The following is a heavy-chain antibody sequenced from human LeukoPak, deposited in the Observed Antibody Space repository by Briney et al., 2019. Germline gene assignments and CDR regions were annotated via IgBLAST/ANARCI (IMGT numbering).Heavy chain of an antibody. CDR1: GGTFSSYT. V-gene: IGHV1-69*02. Sequence: SVKVSCKASGGTFSSYTISWVRQAPGQGLKWMGRIIPILGIANYAQKFQGRVTITADKSTSTAYMELSSLRSEDTAVYYCARGGRRVYGDYSDYWGQGTLVTVSS. J-gene: IGHJ4*02. CDR3: ARGGRRVYGDYSDY. CDR2: IIPILGIA. D-gene: IGHD4-17*01.